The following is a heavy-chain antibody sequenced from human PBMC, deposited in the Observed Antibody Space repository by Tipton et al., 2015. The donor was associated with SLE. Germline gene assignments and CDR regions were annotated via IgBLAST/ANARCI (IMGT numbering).Heavy chain of an antibody. D-gene: IGHD6-19*01. J-gene: IGHJ4*02. Sequence: TLSLTCTVSGVSIRSYYWSWIRQPPGKGLEWMGYIYYSGNTNYNPSLKSRVTMSVDTSKNQFSLKLSSVTAADTAVYYCVRYTSAWYVEGWGQGSLVTVSS. CDR2: IYYSGNT. CDR1: GVSIRSYY. CDR3: VRYTSAWYVEG. V-gene: IGHV4-59*08.